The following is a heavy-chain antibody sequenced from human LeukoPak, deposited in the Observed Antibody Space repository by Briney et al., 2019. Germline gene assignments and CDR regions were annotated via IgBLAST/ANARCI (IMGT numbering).Heavy chain of an antibody. Sequence: ASVKVSCKASGYTFTSYGISWVRQAPGQGLEWMGWTSAYNGNTNYAQKLQGRVTMTTDTSTSTAYMELRSLRSDDPAMYYWARDNRAAAGSQFQHWGQGTLVTVSS. J-gene: IGHJ1*01. V-gene: IGHV1-18*01. D-gene: IGHD6-13*01. CDR1: GYTFTSYG. CDR3: ARDNRAAAGSQFQH. CDR2: TSAYNGNT.